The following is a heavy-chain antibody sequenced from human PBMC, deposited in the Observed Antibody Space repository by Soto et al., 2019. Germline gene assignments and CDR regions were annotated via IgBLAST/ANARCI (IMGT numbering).Heavy chain of an antibody. V-gene: IGHV1-18*04. D-gene: IGHD3-22*01. CDR2: ISAYDGNT. J-gene: IGHJ6*02. CDR3: ARGGYYDSSGSRNYYYYGLNV. Sequence: QAQLVQSGAEVKKPGASVKVSCKASGYTFTSYGINWVRQAPGQGLEWLGWISAYDGNTKYAQSVQGQISKHTHTSTKTAYMELRSLRSDDTAMYYCARGGYYDSSGSRNYYYYGLNVWGQGTTVSVSS. CDR1: GYTFTSYG.